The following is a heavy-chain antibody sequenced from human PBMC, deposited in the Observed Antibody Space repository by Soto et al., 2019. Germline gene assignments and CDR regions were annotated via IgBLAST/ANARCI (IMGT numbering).Heavy chain of an antibody. CDR1: VFTFSSDA. Sequence: GGALRLSCTASVFTFSSDAMSWVRQAPGKGLEWVSAISGSGGSTDYVDSVKGRFTISRDNSKNTLYLEMNSLRAEDTAVYYCARESEDLTSNFDYWGQGTLVTVSS. V-gene: IGHV3-23*01. CDR2: ISGSGGST. CDR3: ARESEDLTSNFDY. J-gene: IGHJ4*02.